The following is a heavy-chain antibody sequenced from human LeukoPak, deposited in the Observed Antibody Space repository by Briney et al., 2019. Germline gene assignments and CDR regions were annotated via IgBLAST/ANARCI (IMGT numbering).Heavy chain of an antibody. CDR3: VREAGYCASVCLKTNWFDP. Sequence: HTGGSLRLSCAASGFPFRNHAMSWVRQPPGKGLEWVSAISNGKTYYADSVRGRFTISRDDSMNMVYLQMNSLRVEDTARYYCVREAGYCASVCLKTNWFDPWGQGTLVTVSS. J-gene: IGHJ5*02. CDR1: GFPFRNHA. D-gene: IGHD2-15*01. CDR2: ISNGKT. V-gene: IGHV3-23*01.